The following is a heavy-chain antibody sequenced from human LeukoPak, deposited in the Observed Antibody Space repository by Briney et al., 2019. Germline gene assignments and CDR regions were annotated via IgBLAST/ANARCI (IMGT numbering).Heavy chain of an antibody. CDR3: ARALGPHDPFDY. CDR1: GFTFSSNW. CDR2: INEDGSTT. Sequence: GGSLRLSCAASGFTFSSNWMHWVRQAPGKGLVWVSRINEDGSTTNYADSVKGRSTIFRDNAKNTLYLQMNSLRAEDTAVYYCARALGPHDPFDYWGQGTLVTVSS. V-gene: IGHV3-74*01. D-gene: IGHD7-27*01. J-gene: IGHJ4*02.